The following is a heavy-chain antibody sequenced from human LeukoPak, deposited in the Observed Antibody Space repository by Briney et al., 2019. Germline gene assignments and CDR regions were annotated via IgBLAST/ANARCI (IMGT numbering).Heavy chain of an antibody. D-gene: IGHD3-3*02. CDR3: AKAVLATSITSWFDP. J-gene: IGHJ5*02. Sequence: GGSLRLSCAASGFTFSSYAMNWVRQAPGKGLEWVSAISDSGGSTYYADSVKGPFTISRDSSKSTLYLQMNSLRVEDTAVYYCAKAVLATSITSWFDPWGQGTLVTVSS. V-gene: IGHV3-23*01. CDR1: GFTFSSYA. CDR2: ISDSGGST.